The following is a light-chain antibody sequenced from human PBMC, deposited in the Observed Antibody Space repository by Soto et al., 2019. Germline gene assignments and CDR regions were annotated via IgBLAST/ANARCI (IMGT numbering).Light chain of an antibody. J-gene: IGKJ2*01. CDR1: QSLSNN. V-gene: IGKV3-15*01. CDR2: GAS. CDR3: QQYNYWPPYT. Sequence: EIVMTQSPATLSVSPGERATLSCRASQSLSNNLAWYQQKPGQAPRLLIYGASTRATGIPARFSGSGSGTEFTLTISSLQSGDFAAYYCQQYNYWPPYTFGQGTKVEIK.